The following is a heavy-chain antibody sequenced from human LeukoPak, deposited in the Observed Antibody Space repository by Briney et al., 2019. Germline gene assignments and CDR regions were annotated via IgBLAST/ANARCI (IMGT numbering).Heavy chain of an antibody. Sequence: PGGSLRLSCAASGFTFSSYSMNWVRQAPGKGLEWVSSITISSSYIYYADSLKGRFTISRDNARNSLYLQINSLRAEDTAVYYCARVFGSGWSAEYFQHWGQGTLVTVSS. CDR1: GFTFSSYS. D-gene: IGHD6-19*01. CDR3: ARVFGSGWSAEYFQH. J-gene: IGHJ1*01. V-gene: IGHV3-21*01. CDR2: ITISSSYI.